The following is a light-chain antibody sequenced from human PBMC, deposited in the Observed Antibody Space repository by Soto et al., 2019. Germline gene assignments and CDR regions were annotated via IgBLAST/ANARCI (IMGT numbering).Light chain of an antibody. V-gene: IGKV3-15*01. CDR1: QSVSSN. J-gene: IGKJ1*01. CDR3: RQHAKWLRT. CDR2: GAS. Sequence: ESVLAQSPGTLSLSPVERATLSCKVSQSVSSNYLACYQQKPGQAPRLLIYGASTRATDSPPGWSGSGDGKRLIVRSISMQCRDVVVCYCRQHAKWLRTFGQGTKVDIK.